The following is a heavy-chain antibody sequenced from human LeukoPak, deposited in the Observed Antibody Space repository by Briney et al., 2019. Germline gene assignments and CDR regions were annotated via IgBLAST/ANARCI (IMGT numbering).Heavy chain of an antibody. CDR3: ARENCTNGVCYKQLDY. CDR1: GYTFTGYY. Sequence: ASVKVSCKASGYTFTGYYMHWVRQAPGQGLEWMGWINPNSGGTNYAQKFQGRVTMTRDTSISTAYMELSRLRSDDTAVYYCARENCTNGVCYKQLDYWGQGTQVTVSS. J-gene: IGHJ4*02. CDR2: INPNSGGT. D-gene: IGHD2-8*01. V-gene: IGHV1-2*02.